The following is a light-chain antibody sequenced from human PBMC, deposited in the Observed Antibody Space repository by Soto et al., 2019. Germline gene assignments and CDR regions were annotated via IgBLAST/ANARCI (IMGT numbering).Light chain of an antibody. V-gene: IGKV1-27*01. Sequence: DIQMTQSTSSLSASVGDRVTITCRASQGISNYLAWYQQRPGKVPTLLIYASSTLQSGVPSRFSGSGSGTEFTLTISSLPTEDVATYYCQNFNSAPFTFGPGTKVDIK. CDR3: QNFNSAPFT. J-gene: IGKJ3*01. CDR1: QGISNY. CDR2: ASS.